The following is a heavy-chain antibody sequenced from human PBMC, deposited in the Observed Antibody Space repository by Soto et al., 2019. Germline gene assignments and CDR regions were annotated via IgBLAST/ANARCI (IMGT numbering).Heavy chain of an antibody. CDR2: ISHSGGST. CDR3: AKSLGRANTSGQR. CDR1: EFTFSSYA. J-gene: IGHJ4*02. Sequence: EVQLLESGGGLVQPGGSLRLSCAASEFTFSSYAMNWVRQAPGKGLEWVSAISHSGGSTYYADSVKGRFTISRDNSKNTLYLQMNSLRAEDTAIYYCAKSLGRANTSGQRWGQGTLVIVSS. V-gene: IGHV3-23*01. D-gene: IGHD6-19*01.